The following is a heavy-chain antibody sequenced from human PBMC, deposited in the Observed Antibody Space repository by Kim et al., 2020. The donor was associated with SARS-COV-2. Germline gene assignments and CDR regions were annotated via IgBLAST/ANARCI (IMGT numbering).Heavy chain of an antibody. D-gene: IGHD4-17*01. J-gene: IGHJ4*02. Sequence: GGSLRLSCAASGFTFSSYAMSWVRQAPGKGLEWVSVIYSGGSSTYYADSVKGRFTISRDNSKNTLYLQMNSLRAEDTAVYYCAKDGIDGDYDYWGQGTLVTVSS. V-gene: IGHV3-23*03. CDR2: IYSGGSST. CDR1: GFTFSSYA. CDR3: AKDGIDGDYDY.